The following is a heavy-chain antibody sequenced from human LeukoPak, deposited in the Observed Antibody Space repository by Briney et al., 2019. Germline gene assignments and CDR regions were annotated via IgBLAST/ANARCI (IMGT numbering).Heavy chain of an antibody. CDR3: ARGPFRLGELSLLLEFSGYYFDY. Sequence: GGSLRLSCAASGFTFSSYSMNWVRQAPGKGPEWVSSISSSSSYIYYADSVKGRFTISRDNAKNSLYLQMNSLRAEDTAVYYCARGPFRLGELSLLLEFSGYYFDYWGQGTLVTVSS. CDR2: ISSSSSYI. V-gene: IGHV3-21*01. D-gene: IGHD3-16*02. J-gene: IGHJ4*02. CDR1: GFTFSSYS.